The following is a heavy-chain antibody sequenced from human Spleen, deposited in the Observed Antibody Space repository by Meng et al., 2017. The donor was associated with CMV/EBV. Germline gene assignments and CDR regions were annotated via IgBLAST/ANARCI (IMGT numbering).Heavy chain of an antibody. CDR1: GFTFDDYA. V-gene: IGHV3-9*01. CDR2: ISSDSDTI. CDR3: ARGYGAATHGGFDP. D-gene: IGHD2-15*01. J-gene: IGHJ5*02. Sequence: SLKISCAASGFTFDDYAMHWVRQAPGKGLEWVSGISSDSDTIGYADSVKGRFTISRDNARNSLYLQMNSLRTEDTALYFCARGYGAATHGGFDPWGQGTLVTVSS.